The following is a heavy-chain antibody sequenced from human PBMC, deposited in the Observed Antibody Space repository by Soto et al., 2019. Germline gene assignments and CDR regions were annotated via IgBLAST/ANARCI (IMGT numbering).Heavy chain of an antibody. J-gene: IGHJ3*02. CDR2: IYYSGST. Sequence: QVQLQESGPGLVKPSQTLSLTCTVSGGSISSGGYYWSWIRQHPGKGLEWIGYIYYSGSTYYNPSLKSRVTKSVDTSKNQFSLKLSSVTAADTAVYYCARDVRPPVDAFDIWGQGTMVTVSS. CDR1: GGSISSGGYY. CDR3: ARDVRPPVDAFDI. V-gene: IGHV4-31*03.